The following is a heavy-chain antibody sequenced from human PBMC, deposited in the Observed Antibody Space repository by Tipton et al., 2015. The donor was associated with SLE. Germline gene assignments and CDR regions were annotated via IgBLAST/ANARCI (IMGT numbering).Heavy chain of an antibody. CDR1: GYTFSTYD. Sequence: QLVQSGAEVKKPGASVKVSCKASGYTFSTYDIDWVRQATGQGLEWMGWMNPNSGNSGYAQKFQGRVTMTRNNSISTAYMELSSLKVEDTAVYYCAGGRGAVAGRENWFDPWGQGTLVTVSS. J-gene: IGHJ5*02. CDR2: MNPNSGNS. D-gene: IGHD6-19*01. V-gene: IGHV1-8*01. CDR3: AGGRGAVAGRENWFDP.